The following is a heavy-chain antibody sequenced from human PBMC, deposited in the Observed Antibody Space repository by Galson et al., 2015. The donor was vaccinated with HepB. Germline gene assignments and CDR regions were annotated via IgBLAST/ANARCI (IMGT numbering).Heavy chain of an antibody. V-gene: IGHV1-2*04. CDR1: GYTFTGCY. CDR2: INPNSGGT. J-gene: IGHJ6*02. Sequence: SVKVSCKASGYTFTGCYMHWVRQAPGQGLEWMGWINPNSGGTNYAQKFQGWVTMTRDTSISTAYMELSRLRSDDTAVYYCARYVPLTYYYDSSGYYSPYHGMDVWGQRTTVTVYS. D-gene: IGHD3-22*01. CDR3: ARYVPLTYYYDSSGYYSPYHGMDV.